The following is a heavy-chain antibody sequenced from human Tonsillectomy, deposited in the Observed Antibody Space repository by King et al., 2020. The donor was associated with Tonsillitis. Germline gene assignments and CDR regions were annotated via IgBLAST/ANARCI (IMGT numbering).Heavy chain of an antibody. Sequence: VQLVESGGGLVQPGGSLRLSCAASGFTFSSYAMSWVRQAPGKGLEWVSAISGSGGSTYYADSVKGRFTISRDKSKNTLYLQMNSLRAEDTAVYYCARNGDYYDSSIDYWGQGTLVTVSS. V-gene: IGHV3-23*04. CDR2: ISGSGGST. J-gene: IGHJ4*02. CDR3: ARNGDYYDSSIDY. CDR1: GFTFSSYA. D-gene: IGHD3-22*01.